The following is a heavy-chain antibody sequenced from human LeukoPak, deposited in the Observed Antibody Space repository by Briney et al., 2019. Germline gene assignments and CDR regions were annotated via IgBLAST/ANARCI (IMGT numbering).Heavy chain of an antibody. CDR3: ARGATMAARRTYYFDY. V-gene: IGHV4-59*01. D-gene: IGHD6-6*01. CDR2: IYYSGST. J-gene: IGHJ4*02. CDR1: GGSISSYY. Sequence: PSETLSLTCTVSGGSISSYYWSWIRQPPWKGLEWIGYIYYSGSTNYNPSLKSRVTISVDTSKNQFSLKLSSVTAADTAVYYCARGATMAARRTYYFDYWGQGALVTVSS.